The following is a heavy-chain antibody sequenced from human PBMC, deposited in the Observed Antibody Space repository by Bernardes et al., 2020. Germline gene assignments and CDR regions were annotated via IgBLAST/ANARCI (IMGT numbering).Heavy chain of an antibody. V-gene: IGHV3-48*03. CDR3: ARDVSRVGGTFTDAMDV. CDR1: GFIFSSYE. D-gene: IGHD1-26*01. Sequence: GGSLRLSCAASGFIFSSYEMNWVRQAPGKGLEWVSYISRSSATIYYGDSVQGRFTVSRDNAKNSLYLQMSSLRVEDTAVYYCARDVSRVGGTFTDAMDVWGQGTTVTVSS. J-gene: IGHJ6*02. CDR2: ISRSSATI.